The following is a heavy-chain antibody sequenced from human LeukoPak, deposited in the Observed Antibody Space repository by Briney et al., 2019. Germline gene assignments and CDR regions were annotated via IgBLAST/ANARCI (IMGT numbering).Heavy chain of an antibody. Sequence: GGSLRLSCAASGFTVSSNYMSWVRQAPGKGLEWVSVIYSGRSTYYADSVKGRFTISRDNSKNTLYLQMNSLRAEDTAVYYCARDKAVAGIWSDYWGQGTLVTVSS. CDR3: ARDKAVAGIWSDY. CDR2: IYSGRST. CDR1: GFTVSSNY. V-gene: IGHV3-66*01. D-gene: IGHD6-19*01. J-gene: IGHJ4*02.